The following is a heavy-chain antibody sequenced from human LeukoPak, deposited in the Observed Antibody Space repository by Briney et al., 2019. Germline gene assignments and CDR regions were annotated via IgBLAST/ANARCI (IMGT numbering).Heavy chain of an antibody. Sequence: GGSLRLSCAASGFTFSDYYMSWIRQAPGKGLEWLSYISSSSSYTNYADSVKGRSTISRDNAKNSLYLQMASLRAEDTAVYYCARTGIAAVGAYYFDYWGQGTLVAVSS. V-gene: IGHV3-11*06. CDR1: GFTFSDYY. J-gene: IGHJ4*02. CDR3: ARTGIAAVGAYYFDY. D-gene: IGHD6-13*01. CDR2: ISSSSSYT.